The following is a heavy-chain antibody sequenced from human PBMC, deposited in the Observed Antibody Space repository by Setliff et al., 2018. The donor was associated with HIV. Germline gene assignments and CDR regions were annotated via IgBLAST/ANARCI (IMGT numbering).Heavy chain of an antibody. V-gene: IGHV4-31*03. J-gene: IGHJ6*03. CDR1: GGSISSGGYY. Sequence: PSETLSLTCTVSGGSISSGGYYWSWIRQHTGKGLEWIGYIYYSGRTYYNPSLKSRVTISVDTSEIQFSLKLSSVTAADTAVYYCARYCGGDCYPSAYYMDVWGKGTTVTVSS. CDR2: IYYSGRT. D-gene: IGHD2-21*01. CDR3: ARYCGGDCYPSAYYMDV.